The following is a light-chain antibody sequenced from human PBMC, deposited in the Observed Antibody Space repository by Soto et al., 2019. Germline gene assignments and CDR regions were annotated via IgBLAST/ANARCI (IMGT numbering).Light chain of an antibody. Sequence: IVLTQSPGTLSLSPGERATLSCRASQSVSSSYLAWYQQKPGQAPRLLIYDAYNRATGIPPRFSGSGSGTDFTLTISSLEPEDSAGYYCQQRHMWPITFGQGTRLEN. J-gene: IGKJ5*01. V-gene: IGKV3D-20*02. CDR2: DAY. CDR3: QQRHMWPIT. CDR1: QSVSSSY.